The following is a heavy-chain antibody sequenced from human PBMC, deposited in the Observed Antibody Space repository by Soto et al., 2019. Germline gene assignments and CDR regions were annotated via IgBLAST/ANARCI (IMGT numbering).Heavy chain of an antibody. Sequence: EAHLVESGGGLVKPGGSLRLSCEASAFTFGSHTMNWVRQAPGKGLEWVSSINNRGTRTFYADSVKGRFTISRDNAKNSLYLQMNSLRAEDTAVYYCAREVQPGLRREYDYWGQGTLVTVSS. J-gene: IGHJ4*02. D-gene: IGHD1-1*01. CDR1: AFTFGSHT. CDR2: INNRGTRT. V-gene: IGHV3-21*01. CDR3: AREVQPGLRREYDY.